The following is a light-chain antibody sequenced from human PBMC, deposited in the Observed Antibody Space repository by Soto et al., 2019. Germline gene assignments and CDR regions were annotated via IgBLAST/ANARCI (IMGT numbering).Light chain of an antibody. J-gene: IGKJ2*01. CDR1: QSTSSN. V-gene: IGKV3-15*01. CDR2: GAS. Sequence: IVMTQSPATLSVSPGERATLSCRASQSTSSNLAWYQQKPGQTPRLHIYGASNRATGIPARFSGSGSGTELMLTISGLHAEDFAVYYCQQYNSWAYTFVQGTELDIK. CDR3: QQYNSWAYT.